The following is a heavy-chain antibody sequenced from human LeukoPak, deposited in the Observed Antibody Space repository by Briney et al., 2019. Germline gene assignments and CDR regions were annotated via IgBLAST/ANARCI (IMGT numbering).Heavy chain of an antibody. V-gene: IGHV4-59*01. J-gene: IGHJ3*02. CDR3: ASSRPYYDILTGQSDDAFDI. Sequence: PSETLSLTCTVSGGSLSSYYWSWIRQPPGKGLEWIGYITYSGTTNYNPSLNSRVTISVDTSKNQFSLKLTSVTAADTAFYYCASSRPYYDILTGQSDDAFDIWGRGTMVTVSP. CDR2: ITYSGTT. D-gene: IGHD3-9*01. CDR1: GGSLSSYY.